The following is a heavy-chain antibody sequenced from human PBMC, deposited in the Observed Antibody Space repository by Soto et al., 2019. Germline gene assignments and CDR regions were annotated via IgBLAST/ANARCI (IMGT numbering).Heavy chain of an antibody. CDR1: GGSISSSSYY. Sequence: PSETLSLTCTVSGGSISSSSYYWGWIRQPPGKGLEWIGSIYYSGSTYYNPSLKSRVTISVDTSKNQFSLKLSSVTAADTAVYYCARQGLRLGIEVYYYYGMDVWGQGTTVTVSS. CDR2: IYYSGST. J-gene: IGHJ6*02. D-gene: IGHD7-27*01. V-gene: IGHV4-39*01. CDR3: ARQGLRLGIEVYYYYGMDV.